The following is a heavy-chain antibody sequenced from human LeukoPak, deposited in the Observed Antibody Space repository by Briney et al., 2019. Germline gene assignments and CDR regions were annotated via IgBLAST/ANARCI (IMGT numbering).Heavy chain of an antibody. Sequence: GVSLRLSCAASGFTFCNYGIHWVRQAPGKGLEWVAVISYDGNNKYYADSVKGRFTISRDNSKNTLFLQMNSLRAEDTAVYYCAKGVDYCSGGSCPADYWGPGTLVTVSS. J-gene: IGHJ4*02. CDR2: ISYDGNNK. D-gene: IGHD2-15*01. CDR1: GFTFCNYG. CDR3: AKGVDYCSGGSCPADY. V-gene: IGHV3-30*18.